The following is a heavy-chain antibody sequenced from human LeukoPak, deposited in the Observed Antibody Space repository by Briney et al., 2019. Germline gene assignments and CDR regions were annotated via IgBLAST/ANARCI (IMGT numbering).Heavy chain of an antibody. Sequence: ASVKVSCKASGYTFTGYYMHWVQQAPGQGLEWMGWINPNSGGTNYAQKFQGRVTMTRDTSTSTAYMELRSLRSDDTAVYYCARGGISTMVRGVNDYWGQGTLVTVSS. D-gene: IGHD3-10*01. V-gene: IGHV1-2*02. CDR2: INPNSGGT. CDR3: ARGGISTMVRGVNDY. CDR1: GYTFTGYY. J-gene: IGHJ4*02.